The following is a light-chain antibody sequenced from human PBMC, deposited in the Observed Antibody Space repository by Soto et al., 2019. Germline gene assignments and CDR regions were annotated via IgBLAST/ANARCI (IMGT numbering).Light chain of an antibody. CDR1: SSDVCGYNY. V-gene: IGLV2-14*01. J-gene: IGLJ1*01. Sequence: QSALTQPASVSGSPGQSITISCTGTSSDVCGYNYVSWYQQHPGKAPKLMIYDVSNRPSGVSNRFSGSKSGNTASLTISGLQAEDEADYYCSSYTSSSTPYVVGTGTKVTVL. CDR2: DVS. CDR3: SSYTSSSTPYV.